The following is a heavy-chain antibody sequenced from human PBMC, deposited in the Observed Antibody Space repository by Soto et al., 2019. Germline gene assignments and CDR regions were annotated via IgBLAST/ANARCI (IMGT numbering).Heavy chain of an antibody. CDR2: ISGSGVNT. D-gene: IGHD6-6*01. J-gene: IGHJ6*03. CDR1: GFTFSNYA. Sequence: GGSLRLSCAASGFTFSNYAMSWARQAPGKGLEWVSGISGSGVNTYYADSVKGRFTISRDNSKNTLYLQMNSLRAEDTAVYYCAKDLTVRPSYMDVWGKGTTVTVSS. CDR3: AKDLTVRPSYMDV. V-gene: IGHV3-23*01.